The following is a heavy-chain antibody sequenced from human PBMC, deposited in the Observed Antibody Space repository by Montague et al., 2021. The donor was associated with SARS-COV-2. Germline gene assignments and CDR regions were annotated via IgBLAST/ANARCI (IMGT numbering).Heavy chain of an antibody. V-gene: IGHV4-59*08. CDR2: IYYSGST. CDR1: GGSISSYY. Sequence: SETLSLTCTVSGGSISSYYWSWIRQPPGKGLEWIGYIYYSGSTNYNPSLKSRVTISVDTSKNQFSLKLSSVTAADTAVYYCARAGSGSYSFYYYYGMDVWRPGTTVTVSS. J-gene: IGHJ6*02. CDR3: ARAGSGSYSFYYYYGMDV. D-gene: IGHD3-10*01.